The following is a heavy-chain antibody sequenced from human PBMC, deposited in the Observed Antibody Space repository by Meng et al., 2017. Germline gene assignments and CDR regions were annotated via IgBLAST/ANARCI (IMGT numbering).Heavy chain of an antibody. Sequence: VELVGSVGGVVRHGGSLRLSCAASGFTFDDYGMSWVRQAPGKGLEWVSGINWNGGRTGYADSVKGRFTISRDNAKNSLYLQMNSLRAEDTALYYCARNSGSYPYWYFDLWGRGTLVTVSS. CDR2: INWNGGRT. D-gene: IGHD1-26*01. CDR3: ARNSGSYPYWYFDL. V-gene: IGHV3-20*04. CDR1: GFTFDDYG. J-gene: IGHJ2*01.